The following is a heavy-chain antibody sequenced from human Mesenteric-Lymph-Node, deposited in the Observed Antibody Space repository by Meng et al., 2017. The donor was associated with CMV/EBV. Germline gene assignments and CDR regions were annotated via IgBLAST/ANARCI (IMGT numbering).Heavy chain of an antibody. D-gene: IGHD1/OR15-1a*01. CDR2: ISGDGVTT. CDR1: GFTFSSYS. CDR3: AKDIRTISAFDI. Sequence: GGSLRLSCATSGFTFSSYSMSWVRQAPGKGLEWVSAISGDGVTTYYADSMKGRFTMSRDNSKNTLFLQMNSLRAEDTAVYYCAKDIRTISAFDIWGQGTMVTVSS. J-gene: IGHJ3*02. V-gene: IGHV3-23*01.